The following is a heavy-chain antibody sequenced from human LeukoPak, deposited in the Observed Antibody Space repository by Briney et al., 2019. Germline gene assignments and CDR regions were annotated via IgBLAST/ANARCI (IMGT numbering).Heavy chain of an antibody. Sequence: GASVKVSCKASGYTFTSYGISWVRQAPGQGLEWMGGIIPIFGTANYAQKFQGRVTITADKSTSTAYMELSSLRSEDTAVYYCARVVYDFWSGYPPKSKYYFDYWGQGTLVTVSS. D-gene: IGHD3-3*01. J-gene: IGHJ4*02. CDR2: IIPIFGTA. CDR3: ARVVYDFWSGYPPKSKYYFDY. V-gene: IGHV1-69*06. CDR1: GYTFTSYG.